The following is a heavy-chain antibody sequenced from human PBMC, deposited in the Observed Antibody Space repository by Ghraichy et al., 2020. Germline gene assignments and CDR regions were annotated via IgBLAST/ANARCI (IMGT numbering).Heavy chain of an antibody. CDR1: GGSFSGYY. D-gene: IGHD5-24*01. CDR2: INHSGST. CDR3: ASLRDGYNSIDY. J-gene: IGHJ4*02. Sequence: SETLSLTCAVYGGSFSGYYWSWIRQPPGKGLEWIGEINHSGSTNYNPSLKSRVTISVDTSKNQFSLKLSSVTAADTAVYYCASLRDGYNSIDYWGQGTLVTVSS. V-gene: IGHV4-34*01.